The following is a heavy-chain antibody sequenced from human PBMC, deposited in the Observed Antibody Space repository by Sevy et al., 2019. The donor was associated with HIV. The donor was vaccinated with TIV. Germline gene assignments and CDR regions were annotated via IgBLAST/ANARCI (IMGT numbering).Heavy chain of an antibody. CDR2: ISYSSGDT. CDR3: AKDRVSGAYYSGDFDC. Sequence: GGSLRLSCAASGFTFSTYAMTWVHQAPGKGLEWVSVISYSSGDTYYADSVKGRFTISRDNSKNRLFLQMNSLRAEDTAVYYCAKDRVSGAYYSGDFDCWGQGTLVTVSS. CDR1: GFTFSTYA. V-gene: IGHV3-23*01. D-gene: IGHD3-10*01. J-gene: IGHJ4*02.